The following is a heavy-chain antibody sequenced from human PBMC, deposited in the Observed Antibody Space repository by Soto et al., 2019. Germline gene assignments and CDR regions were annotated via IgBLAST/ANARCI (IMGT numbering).Heavy chain of an antibody. CDR1: GYTFTSYG. V-gene: IGHV1-18*01. CDR3: ARDPGVGATRPYYYNGMDV. Sequence: ASVKVSCKASGYTFTSYGISWVRQAPGQGLEWMGWISAYNGNTNYAQKLQGRVTMTTDTSTSTAYMELRSLRSDDTAVYYCARDPGVGATRPYYYNGMDVWGQGTTVTVSS. J-gene: IGHJ6*02. D-gene: IGHD1-26*01. CDR2: ISAYNGNT.